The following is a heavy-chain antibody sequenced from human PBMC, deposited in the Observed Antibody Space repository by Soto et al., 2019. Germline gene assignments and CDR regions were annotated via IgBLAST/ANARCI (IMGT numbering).Heavy chain of an antibody. Sequence: QVQLVQSGAEVKKPGASVKVSCKASGYTFTGYYMHWVRQAPGQGLEWMGWINPNSGGTNYAQKFQGWVTMTRDTSNSTAYMELSRLRSDDTAVYYCARDKKGSSWTNWFDPWGQGTLVTVSS. CDR2: INPNSGGT. CDR1: GYTFTGYY. V-gene: IGHV1-2*04. J-gene: IGHJ5*02. D-gene: IGHD6-13*01. CDR3: ARDKKGSSWTNWFDP.